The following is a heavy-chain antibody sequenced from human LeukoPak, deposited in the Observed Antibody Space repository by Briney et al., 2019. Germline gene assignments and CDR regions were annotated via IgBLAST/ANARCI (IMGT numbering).Heavy chain of an antibody. CDR1: GFTSSNAW. CDR2: IYSGGST. V-gene: IGHV3-53*01. D-gene: IGHD3-10*01. J-gene: IGHJ6*02. CDR3: ARDSPGTGVYGMDV. Sequence: GGSLRLSCAASGFTSSNAWMSWVRQAPGKGLEWVSVIYSGGSTYYADSVKGRFTISRDNSKNTLYLQMNSLRAEDTAVYYCARDSPGTGVYGMDVWGQGTTVTVPS.